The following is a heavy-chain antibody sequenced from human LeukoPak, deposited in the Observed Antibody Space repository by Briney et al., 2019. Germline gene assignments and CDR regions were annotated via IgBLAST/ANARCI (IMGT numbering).Heavy chain of an antibody. Sequence: GGSLRLSCEASGLSFTNYAMMWVRQAPGKGLQWISTLTGYGGAYYADSGEGRFIISRDISKNTMFLQMYSLRAEDTAIYYCAKGAAAGKVDWFDPWGQGTLVTVSS. V-gene: IGHV3-23*01. J-gene: IGHJ5*02. CDR3: AKGAAAGKVDWFDP. CDR2: LTGYGGA. D-gene: IGHD6-13*01. CDR1: GLSFTNYA.